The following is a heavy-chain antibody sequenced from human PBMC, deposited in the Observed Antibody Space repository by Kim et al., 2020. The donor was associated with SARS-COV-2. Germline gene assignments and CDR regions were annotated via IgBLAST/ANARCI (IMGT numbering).Heavy chain of an antibody. Sequence: GGSLRLSCAASGFTVSSNYMSWVRQAPGKGLEWVSVISSGGSTYYADSVKGRFTISRDNSKNTLYLQMNSLRAEDTAVYYCARDQAAVPAATPGSGFDPWREGTLVTVSA. CDR1: GFTVSSNY. D-gene: IGHD2-2*01. V-gene: IGHV3-66*02. CDR3: ARDQAAVPAATPGSGFDP. J-gene: IGHJ5*02. CDR2: ISSGGST.